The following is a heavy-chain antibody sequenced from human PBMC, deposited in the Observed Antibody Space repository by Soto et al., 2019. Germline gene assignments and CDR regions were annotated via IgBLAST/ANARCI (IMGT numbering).Heavy chain of an antibody. D-gene: IGHD1-26*01. CDR1: AYTFTNYG. CDR3: ARDGRKQPWVEGLNAMDV. V-gene: IGHV1-18*01. J-gene: IGHJ6*02. CDR2: ISGVNGQT. Sequence: QVQLVQSGPEVRKPGASVKVSCKASAYTFTNYGISWVRQAPGQGLEWMGWISGVNGQTKYAQKFRGRVTITTDTATSTGYMELRSLRPDDTAMYYCARDGRKQPWVEGLNAMDVWGHGTTVTVSS.